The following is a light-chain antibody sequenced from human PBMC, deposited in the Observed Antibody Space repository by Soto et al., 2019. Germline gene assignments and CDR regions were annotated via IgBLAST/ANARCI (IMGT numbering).Light chain of an antibody. CDR3: QQYNNWPRT. Sequence: EMVLTQSPGTLSLSPGDRASLPCRASHSISTNLAWYQQKPGQAPRLLIYGASTRATGIPARFSGSGSETEFTLTISSLQSEDFAVYYCQQYNNWPRTFGQGTKVDIK. V-gene: IGKV3-15*01. J-gene: IGKJ1*01. CDR1: HSISTN. CDR2: GAS.